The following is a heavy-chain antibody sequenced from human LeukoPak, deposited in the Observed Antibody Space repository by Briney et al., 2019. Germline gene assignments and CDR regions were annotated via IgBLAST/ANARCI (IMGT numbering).Heavy chain of an antibody. D-gene: IGHD6-19*01. CDR1: GFTFSSYS. J-gene: IGHJ3*02. CDR2: ISGSGGST. V-gene: IGHV3-23*01. Sequence: GGSLRLSCAASGFTFSSYSMNWVRQAPGKGLEWVSAISGSGGSTYYADSVKGRFTISRDNSKNTLYLQMNSLRAEDTAVYYCAKDRGWYSPFDAFDIWGQGTMVTVSS. CDR3: AKDRGWYSPFDAFDI.